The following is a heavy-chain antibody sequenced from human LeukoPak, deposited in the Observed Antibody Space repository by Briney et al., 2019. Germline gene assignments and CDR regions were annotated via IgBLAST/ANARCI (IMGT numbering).Heavy chain of an antibody. CDR3: ARDPGGPDYYYYMDV. V-gene: IGHV1-69*13. CDR2: IIPIFGTA. D-gene: IGHD3-10*01. Sequence: SVKVSCKASGGTFSSYAISWVRQAPGQGLEWMGGIIPIFGTANYAQKFQGRVTITADESTSTAYMELSSLRSEDTAVYYCARDPGGPDYYYYMDVWGKGTTVTVSS. J-gene: IGHJ6*03. CDR1: GGTFSSYA.